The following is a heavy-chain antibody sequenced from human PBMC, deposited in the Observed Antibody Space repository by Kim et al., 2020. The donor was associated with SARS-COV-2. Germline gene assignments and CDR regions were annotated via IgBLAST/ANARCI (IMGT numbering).Heavy chain of an antibody. V-gene: IGHV4-39*01. Sequence: SETLSLTCTVSGGSITSSPYYWDWIRQTPGKGLEWIGTIYYSGSTDYNPSLKSRVTISVDTSKKQFSLKLTSMTAADTAVYYCARRVVLASYFDYWGQGTLVTVSS. CDR1: GGSITSSPYY. J-gene: IGHJ4*02. CDR2: IYYSGST. D-gene: IGHD2-2*01. CDR3: ARRVVLASYFDY.